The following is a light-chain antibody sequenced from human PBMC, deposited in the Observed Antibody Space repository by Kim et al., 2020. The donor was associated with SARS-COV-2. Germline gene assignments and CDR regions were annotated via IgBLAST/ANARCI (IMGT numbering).Light chain of an antibody. Sequence: SYELTQPPSVSVSPGQTASITCSGDKLGDKYACWYQQKPGQSPVLVIYQDSKRPSGIPERFSGSNSGNTATLTISGTQAMDEADYYCQAWDSSIPVFGGGTQLTVL. CDR3: QAWDSSIPV. V-gene: IGLV3-1*01. J-gene: IGLJ2*01. CDR2: QDS. CDR1: KLGDKY.